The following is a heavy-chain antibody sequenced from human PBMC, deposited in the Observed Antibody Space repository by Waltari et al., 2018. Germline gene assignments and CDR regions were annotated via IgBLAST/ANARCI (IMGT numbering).Heavy chain of an antibody. CDR1: GFTFSLYT. CDR2: ISRTSPYI. J-gene: IGHJ4*02. V-gene: IGHV3-21*04. CDR3: ARKPDYIDS. Sequence: DVVLVESGGGLVKPGGSLRLSCAASGFTFSLYTMIWVRQAPGKGPELVASISRTSPYIYYATSVRGRFTVSRDNAKNLVSLQMNDLGAADSGLYFCARKPDYIDSWGQGTLVTVSS.